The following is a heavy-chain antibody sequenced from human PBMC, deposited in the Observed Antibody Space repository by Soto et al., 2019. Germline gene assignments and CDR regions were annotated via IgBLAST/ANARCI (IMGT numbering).Heavy chain of an antibody. CDR2: ISYDGSNK. Sequence: QVQLVESGAGVVQPGRSLRLSCAASGFTFSSYGMHWVRQAPGKGLEWVAVISYDGSNKYYADSVKGRFTISRDNSKNTLYLQMNSLRAEDTAVYYCAPWFGAFDYWGQGTLVTVSS. J-gene: IGHJ4*02. V-gene: IGHV3-30*03. CDR3: APWFGAFDY. D-gene: IGHD3-10*01. CDR1: GFTFSSYG.